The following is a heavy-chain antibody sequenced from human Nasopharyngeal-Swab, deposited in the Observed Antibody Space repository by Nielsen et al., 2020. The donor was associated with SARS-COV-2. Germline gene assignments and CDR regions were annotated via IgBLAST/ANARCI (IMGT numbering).Heavy chain of an antibody. Sequence: SETLSLTCSVSGGSISNYYWSWIRQHPEKGLEWIGYIYYSEITNYNPSLKSRVTISVDTSRNQFSLKLNSVTAADTAVYYCARSGYCSSTSCYPVGYMDVWGKGTAVNVSS. CDR1: GGSISNYY. J-gene: IGHJ6*03. V-gene: IGHV4-59*08. CDR3: ARSGYCSSTSCYPVGYMDV. D-gene: IGHD2-2*01. CDR2: IYYSEIT.